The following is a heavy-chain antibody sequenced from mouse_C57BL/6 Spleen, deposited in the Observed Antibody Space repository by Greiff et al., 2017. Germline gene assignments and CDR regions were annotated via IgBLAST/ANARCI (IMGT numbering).Heavy chain of an antibody. D-gene: IGHD1-1*01. CDR1: GYTFTSYW. CDR3: ARSGYYGTIDV. CDR2: IDPSDSET. Sequence: QVQLQQPGAELVRPGSSVKLSCKASGYTFTSYWMHWVKQRPIQGLEWIGNIDPSDSETHYNQKFKDKATLTVDKSSSTAYMQLSSLTSEDSAVYYCARSGYYGTIDVWGTGTTVTVSS. J-gene: IGHJ1*03. V-gene: IGHV1-52*01.